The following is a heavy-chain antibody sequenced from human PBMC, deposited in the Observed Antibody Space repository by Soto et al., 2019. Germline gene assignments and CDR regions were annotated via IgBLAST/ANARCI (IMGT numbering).Heavy chain of an antibody. Sequence: PGGSLRLSCAASGFTFSNAWMSWVRQAPGKGLEWVGRIKSKTDGGTTDYAAPVKGRFTISRDDSKNTLYLQMNSLKTEDTAVYYCAKAGSSGSYYADWFDPWGQGTLVTVSS. CDR3: AKAGSSGSYYADWFDP. V-gene: IGHV3-15*01. J-gene: IGHJ5*02. CDR1: GFTFSNAW. CDR2: IKSKTDGGTT. D-gene: IGHD1-26*01.